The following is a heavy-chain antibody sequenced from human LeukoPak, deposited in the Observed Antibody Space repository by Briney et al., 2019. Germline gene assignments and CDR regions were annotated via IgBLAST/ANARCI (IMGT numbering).Heavy chain of an antibody. D-gene: IGHD6-13*01. V-gene: IGHV3-7*01. CDR3: AKSDRSIAAAGYTSN. J-gene: IGHJ4*02. Sequence: PGGSLRLSCAASGFTFSSYWMSWVRQAPGKGLEWVANIKQDGSEKYYVDSVKGRFTISRDNAKNSLYLQMNSLRAEDTAVYYCAKSDRSIAAAGYTSNWGQGTLVAVSS. CDR2: IKQDGSEK. CDR1: GFTFSSYW.